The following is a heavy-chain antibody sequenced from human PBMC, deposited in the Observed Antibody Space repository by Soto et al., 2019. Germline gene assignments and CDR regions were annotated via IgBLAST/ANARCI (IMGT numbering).Heavy chain of an antibody. CDR1: GYTFASYG. J-gene: IGHJ6*02. Sequence: ASVKVSCKASGYTFASYGISWVRQAPGQGLEWMGWISAYNGNTNYAQKLQGRVTMTTDTSTSTAYMELRSLRSDDTAVYYCARGTVVVPAASTYYYYGMDVWGQGTTVTVSS. CDR2: ISAYNGNT. V-gene: IGHV1-18*01. CDR3: ARGTVVVPAASTYYYYGMDV. D-gene: IGHD2-2*01.